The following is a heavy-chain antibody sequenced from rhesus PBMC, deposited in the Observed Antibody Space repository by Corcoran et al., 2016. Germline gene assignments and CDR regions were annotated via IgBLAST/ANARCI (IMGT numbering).Heavy chain of an antibody. V-gene: IGHV4-165*01. Sequence: QVQLQESGPGQVKPSETLSLTCTVSGGSFRGYYWGWNRQPPGKGLGWIGYISGSSGSTDYTPSLKSRVTISTDTSKNQLSLKLNSVTAADTAVYYCARPLSGYFDLWGPGTPITISS. D-gene: IGHD2-21*01. CDR2: ISGSSGST. CDR3: ARPLSGYFDL. CDR1: GGSFRGYY. J-gene: IGHJ2*01.